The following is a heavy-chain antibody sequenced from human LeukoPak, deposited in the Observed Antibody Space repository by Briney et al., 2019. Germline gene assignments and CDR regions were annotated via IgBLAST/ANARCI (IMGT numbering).Heavy chain of an antibody. D-gene: IGHD6-13*01. Sequence: PSETLSLTCTVFGGSISSYYWSWIRQPPGKGLEWIGYIYYSGTTNYNPSLKNRVTISVDTSKNQFSLKLSSVTAADTAVYYCARGVYIAAAQYGYWGQGTLVTVSS. CDR1: GGSISSYY. CDR2: IYYSGTT. J-gene: IGHJ4*02. CDR3: ARGVYIAAAQYGY. V-gene: IGHV4-59*01.